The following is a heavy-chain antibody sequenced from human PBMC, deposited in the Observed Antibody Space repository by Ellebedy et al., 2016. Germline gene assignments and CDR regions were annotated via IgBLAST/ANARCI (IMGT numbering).Heavy chain of an antibody. J-gene: IGHJ3*02. CDR2: ITTYNGNT. V-gene: IGHV1-18*04. Sequence: ASVKVSCKASDYTFSDYGISWVRQAPGQGLEWMGWITTYNGNTNYAQKLQGRVTMTTDTSTSTAYMELRSLRSDDTAVYYCARADPNLDDAFDIWGQGTMVTVSS. CDR3: ARADPNLDDAFDI. CDR1: DYTFSDYG. D-gene: IGHD1-14*01.